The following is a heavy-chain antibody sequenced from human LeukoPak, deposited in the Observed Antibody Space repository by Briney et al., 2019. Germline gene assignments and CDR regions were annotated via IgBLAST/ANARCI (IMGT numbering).Heavy chain of an antibody. D-gene: IGHD1-26*01. CDR1: GFTFSSSG. CDR2: IRYDGTSK. V-gene: IGHV3-30*02. J-gene: IGHJ4*02. Sequence: GGPLRLSXAASGFTFSSSGMHWVRQAPGKGLEWVAFIRYDGTSKYYADSVKGRFTISRDNSKNTVYLQMNSLRAEDTAVYYCAKETRGSYSDYWGQGTLVTVSS. CDR3: AKETRGSYSDY.